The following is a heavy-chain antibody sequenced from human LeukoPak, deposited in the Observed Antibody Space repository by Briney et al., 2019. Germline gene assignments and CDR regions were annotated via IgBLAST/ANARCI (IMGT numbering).Heavy chain of an antibody. CDR3: ARRRGRYSGDAFDI. CDR2: INHSGST. CDR1: GGSFSGYD. J-gene: IGHJ3*02. Sequence: PSETLSLTCAVNGGSFSGYDWSWVRQPPGKGLEWIGEINHSGSTNYNPSLKSRVTISVDTSKNQFYLKLSSVTAADTAVYYCARRRGRYSGDAFDIWGQGTMVTVSS. V-gene: IGHV4-34*01. D-gene: IGHD1-26*01.